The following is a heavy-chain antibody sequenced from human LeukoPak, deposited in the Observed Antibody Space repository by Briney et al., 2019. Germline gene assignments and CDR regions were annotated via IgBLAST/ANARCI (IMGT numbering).Heavy chain of an antibody. D-gene: IGHD5-12*01. CDR2: IYYSGST. J-gene: IGHJ4*02. CDR1: GGSISSSSYY. CDR3: ARDPIVATGFDY. Sequence: SSETLSLTCTVSGGSISSSSYYWGWIRQPPGKGLEWIGSIYYSGSTYYNPSLKSRVTISVDTSKNQFSLKLSSVTAADTAVYYCARDPIVATGFDYWGQGTLVTVSS. V-gene: IGHV4-39*07.